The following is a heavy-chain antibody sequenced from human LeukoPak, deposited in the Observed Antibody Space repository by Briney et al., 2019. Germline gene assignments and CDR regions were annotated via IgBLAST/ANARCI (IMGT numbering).Heavy chain of an antibody. Sequence: GGSLRLSCAASGFTFRNYGMHWVRQAPGKGLEWVAFIRYDGNNKYYADSVKGRFTISRDNSKNTLYLQMNSLKPEDTALYYCAKDSGWLFDYWGQGTLVTVSS. CDR1: GFTFRNYG. CDR2: IRYDGNNK. J-gene: IGHJ4*02. V-gene: IGHV3-30*02. D-gene: IGHD3-22*01. CDR3: AKDSGWLFDY.